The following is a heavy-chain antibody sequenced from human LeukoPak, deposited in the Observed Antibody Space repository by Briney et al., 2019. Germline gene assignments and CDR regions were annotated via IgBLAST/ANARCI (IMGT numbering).Heavy chain of an antibody. V-gene: IGHV5-51*01. D-gene: IGHD3-22*01. CDR2: IYPGDSDT. Sequence: GESLKISCKGSGYSFTSYWIGWVRQMPGKDLEWMGIIYPGDSDTRYSPSFQGQVTISADKSISTAYLQWSSLKASDTAMYYCARGAKYYYDSSGYYVDYWGQGTLVTVSS. CDR1: GYSFTSYW. CDR3: ARGAKYYYDSSGYYVDY. J-gene: IGHJ4*02.